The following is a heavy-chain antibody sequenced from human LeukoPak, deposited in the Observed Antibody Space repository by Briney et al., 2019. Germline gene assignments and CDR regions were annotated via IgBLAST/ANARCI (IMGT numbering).Heavy chain of an antibody. D-gene: IGHD3-22*01. Sequence: PGGSLRLSCAASGFTFDGHTMHWVRQVPGKGLQWVSLISWDGGRTAYADFVKGRFTISRDNSRNSLYLQMNSLTTEDTALYYCAKESQYYYDTGASYYFDHWGQGALVTVSS. V-gene: IGHV3-43*01. CDR2: ISWDGGRT. CDR1: GFTFDGHT. CDR3: AKESQYYYDTGASYYFDH. J-gene: IGHJ4*02.